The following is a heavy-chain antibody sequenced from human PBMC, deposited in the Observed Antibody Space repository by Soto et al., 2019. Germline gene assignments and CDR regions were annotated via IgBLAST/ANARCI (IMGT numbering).Heavy chain of an antibody. CDR2: ISWNSETI. D-gene: IGHD3-22*01. V-gene: IGHV3-9*01. J-gene: IGHJ6*02. Sequence: PGGSLRLSCAASGFTVDDYAMHWVRQAPGKGLEWVSGISWNSETIDYADSVKGRFTISRDNAKSSLFLQMNSLRPDDTALYYCAASRGFDSSGYSGYYYGMDVWGQGTTVTVSS. CDR1: GFTVDDYA. CDR3: AASRGFDSSGYSGYYYGMDV.